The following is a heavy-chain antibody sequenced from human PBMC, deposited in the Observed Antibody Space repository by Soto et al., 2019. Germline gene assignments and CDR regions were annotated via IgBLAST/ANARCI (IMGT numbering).Heavy chain of an antibody. Sequence: GGSLRLSCAASGFTFDDYAMHWVRQAPGKGLEWVSGISWTSDNIVYADSVKGRFTISRDNAKNSLYLQMDSLRAEDTALYYCAKDLYSNYGDAFDIWGQGTMVTVSS. D-gene: IGHD4-4*01. J-gene: IGHJ3*02. CDR1: GFTFDDYA. CDR2: ISWTSDNI. CDR3: AKDLYSNYGDAFDI. V-gene: IGHV3-9*01.